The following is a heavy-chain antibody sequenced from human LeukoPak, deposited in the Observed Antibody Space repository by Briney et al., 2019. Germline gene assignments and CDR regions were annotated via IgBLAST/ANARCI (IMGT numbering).Heavy chain of an antibody. CDR1: GGSPSGYY. Sequence: SETLSLTCAVNGGSPSGYYWSWLRQSPGQGLEWIAEISHRGNTNYNPSLKRRVTISVDTSKNQFSLKLRSVTAADTAVYYCARVPTYFYDSSGYYYLDHWGQGTLVTVSS. CDR3: ARVPTYFYDSSGYYYLDH. V-gene: IGHV4-34*01. D-gene: IGHD3-22*01. J-gene: IGHJ4*02. CDR2: ISHRGNT.